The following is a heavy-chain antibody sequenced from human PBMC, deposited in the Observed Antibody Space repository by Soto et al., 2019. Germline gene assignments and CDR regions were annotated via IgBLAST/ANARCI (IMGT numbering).Heavy chain of an antibody. CDR3: ARSPTYYYDSSGYYLPAKFDY. D-gene: IGHD3-22*01. V-gene: IGHV4-31*11. J-gene: IGHJ4*02. Sequence: TQSLTCAVSGGTISSDGYYWNWIRQHPGKGLEWIGYIYYSGSTSYNPSLKSRLTISVDTSKNQFSLKLSSVTAADTAVYYCARSPTYYYDSSGYYLPAKFDYWGQGTLVTVSS. CDR1: GGTISSDGYY. CDR2: IYYSGST.